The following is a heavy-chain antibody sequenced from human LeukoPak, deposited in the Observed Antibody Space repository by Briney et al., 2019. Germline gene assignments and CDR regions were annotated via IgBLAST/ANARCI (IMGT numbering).Heavy chain of an antibody. Sequence: SQTLSLTCAISGDSVSSNSAAWNWIRQSPSRGLEWLGRTYYRSKWYNDYAVSVKSRITINPDTSKNQFSLQLNSVTPEDTAVYYCARDRPYSGVPGDYYYMDVWGKGTTVTISS. J-gene: IGHJ6*03. D-gene: IGHD2-21*01. CDR2: TYYRSKWYN. CDR1: GDSVSSNSAA. V-gene: IGHV6-1*01. CDR3: ARDRPYSGVPGDYYYMDV.